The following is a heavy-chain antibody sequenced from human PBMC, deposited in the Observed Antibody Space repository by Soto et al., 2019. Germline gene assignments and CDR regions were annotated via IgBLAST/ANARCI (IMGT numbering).Heavy chain of an antibody. V-gene: IGHV4-59*01. CDR1: GGSISSYY. J-gene: IGHJ2*01. CDR2: IYYSGST. D-gene: IGHD3-22*01. Sequence: QVQLQESGPGLVKPSETLSLTCTVSGGSISSYYWSWIRQPPGKGLEWIGYIYYSGSTNYNPSLKSRVTISVDTSKNQFSLKLSSVTAADTAVYYCARVPDYYDSSGPWYFDLWGRGTQVTVSS. CDR3: ARVPDYYDSSGPWYFDL.